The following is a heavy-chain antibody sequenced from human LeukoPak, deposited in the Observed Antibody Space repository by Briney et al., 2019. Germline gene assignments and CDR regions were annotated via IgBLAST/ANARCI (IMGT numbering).Heavy chain of an antibody. D-gene: IGHD3-22*01. CDR1: GFTFSSHG. V-gene: IGHV3-30*04. J-gene: IGHJ4*02. CDR2: IAHDGSDK. CDR3: ARDTYYYDSSGAYDY. Sequence: GGSLRLSCVASGFTFSSHGIHWVRQAPGKGLEWVAVIAHDGSDKGYADSVKGRFTISRDNSKNTLYLQMNSLRAEDTAVYYCARDTYYYDSSGAYDYWGQGTLVTVSS.